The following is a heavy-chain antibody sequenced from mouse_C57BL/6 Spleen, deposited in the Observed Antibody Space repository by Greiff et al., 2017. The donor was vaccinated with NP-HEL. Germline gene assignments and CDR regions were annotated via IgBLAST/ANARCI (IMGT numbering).Heavy chain of an antibody. Sequence: EVKLVESGPGMVKPSQSLSLTCTVTGYSITSGYDWHWIRHFPGNKLEWMGYISYSGSTNYNPSLKSRISITHDTSKNHFFLKLNSVTTEDTATYYCARGYYYDAMDYWGQGTSVTVSS. CDR2: ISYSGST. CDR1: GYSITSGYD. D-gene: IGHD1-1*01. V-gene: IGHV3-1*01. J-gene: IGHJ4*01. CDR3: ARGYYYDAMDY.